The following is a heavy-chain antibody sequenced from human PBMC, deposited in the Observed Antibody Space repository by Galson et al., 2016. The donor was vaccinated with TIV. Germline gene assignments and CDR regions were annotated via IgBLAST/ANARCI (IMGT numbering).Heavy chain of an antibody. Sequence: SLRLSCAASGFTFSSYWMHWVRQAPGKGLVWVSRIDRDGRTYYADSVKGRFTISRDNSKNTLYLQMDRLRAEDTAVYYCARGGGYGDVYFDFWGQGSLVTVSS. CDR3: ARGGGYGDVYFDF. J-gene: IGHJ4*02. V-gene: IGHV3-74*01. CDR1: GFTFSSYW. CDR2: IDRDGRT. D-gene: IGHD4-17*01.